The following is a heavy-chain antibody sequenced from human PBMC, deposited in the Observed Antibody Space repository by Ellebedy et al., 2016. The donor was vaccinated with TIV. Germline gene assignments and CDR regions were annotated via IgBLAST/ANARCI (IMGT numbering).Heavy chain of an antibody. J-gene: IGHJ4*02. D-gene: IGHD3-22*01. Sequence: GESLKISXEVSGFTFSNYGMHWLRQAPGKGLEWVAVIYYDGRKKYYAESLRGRFTISRDNSKNTLYLQMDSLRAEDTAVYYCACFDNRGNYSDYWGRGALVTVSS. CDR1: GFTFSNYG. CDR3: ACFDNRGNYSDY. V-gene: IGHV3-33*01. CDR2: IYYDGRKK.